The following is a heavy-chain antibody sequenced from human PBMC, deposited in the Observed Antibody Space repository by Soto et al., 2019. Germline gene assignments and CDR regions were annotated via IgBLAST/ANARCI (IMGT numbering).Heavy chain of an antibody. V-gene: IGHV1-8*01. CDR2: MNPNSGNT. Sequence: QVQLVQSGAEVKKPGASVKVSCKASGYTFTSYDINWVRQATGQGLEWMGWMNPNSGNTGYAQKFQGRVTMTRNTSISTAYMELSSLRSEDTAVYYCARGTWHYYDYIWGSYRPASFDPWGQGTLVTVSS. CDR1: GYTFTSYD. D-gene: IGHD3-16*02. J-gene: IGHJ5*02. CDR3: ARGTWHYYDYIWGSYRPASFDP.